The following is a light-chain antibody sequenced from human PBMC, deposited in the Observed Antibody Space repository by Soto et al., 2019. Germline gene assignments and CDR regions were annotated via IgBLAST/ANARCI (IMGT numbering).Light chain of an antibody. CDR1: GSDVGSYKY. V-gene: IGLV2-14*03. CDR2: EVN. CDR3: ASYTSISSLGV. J-gene: IGLJ1*01. Sequence: QSVLTQPASVSGSPGHSITISCTGTGSDVGSYKYVSWYQQHPGKAPKLIIFEVNNRPSGVSDRFSGSKSGNTASLIISGLQAADEADCYCASYTSISSLGVFGTGTKVTVL.